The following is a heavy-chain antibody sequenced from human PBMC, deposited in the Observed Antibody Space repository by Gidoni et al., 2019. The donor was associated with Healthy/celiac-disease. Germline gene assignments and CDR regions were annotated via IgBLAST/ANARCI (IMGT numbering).Heavy chain of an antibody. Sequence: KPGSSVKVSCKASGGTFSSYAISWVRQAPGQGLEWMGGLIPIFGTANYAQKFQGRVTITADESTSTAYMELSSLRSEDTAVYYCAREVGGPYCGGDCTRYFDYWGQGTLVTVSS. CDR2: LIPIFGTA. CDR3: AREVGGPYCGGDCTRYFDY. D-gene: IGHD2-21*02. J-gene: IGHJ4*02. V-gene: IGHV1-69*01. CDR1: GGTFSSYA.